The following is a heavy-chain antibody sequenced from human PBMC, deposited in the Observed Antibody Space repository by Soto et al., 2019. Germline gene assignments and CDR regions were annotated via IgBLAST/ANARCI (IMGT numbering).Heavy chain of an antibody. CDR3: ARNEYSSSWYSWFDP. Sequence: SVKVSCKASGGTFSSYAISWVRQAPGQGLEWMGGIIPIFGTANYAQKFQGRVTITADKSTSTAYMELSSLRSEDTAVYYCARNEYSSSWYSWFDPWGQGTLVTVSS. J-gene: IGHJ5*02. CDR1: GGTFSSYA. CDR2: IIPIFGTA. V-gene: IGHV1-69*06. D-gene: IGHD6-13*01.